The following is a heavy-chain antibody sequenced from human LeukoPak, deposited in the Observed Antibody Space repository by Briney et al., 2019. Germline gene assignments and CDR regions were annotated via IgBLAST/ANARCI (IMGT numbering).Heavy chain of an antibody. CDR2: ISGKGDNT. CDR3: AKGLRSGTHYNTFDR. D-gene: IGHD3-10*01. J-gene: IGHJ4*02. CDR1: TFTLEDYT. Sequence: PGGSLTLSCSASTFTLEDYTMHWVRQAPEGALEWVSHISGKGDNTYYADSVKGRFTISRDNNRNSLYLQMNSLRTEDTALYYCAKGLRSGTHYNTFDRWGQGTLVTVSS. V-gene: IGHV3-43*02.